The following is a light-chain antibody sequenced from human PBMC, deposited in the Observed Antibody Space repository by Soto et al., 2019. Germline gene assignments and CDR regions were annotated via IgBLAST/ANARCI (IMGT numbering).Light chain of an antibody. CDR3: SSYTSSSTRV. Sequence: SALTQPASVSGSPGQSITISCTGTSSDVGGYNYVSWYQHHPGKAPELMIFEVSNRPSGVSHRFSGPKSGNTASLTISGLQTEDEGDYYCSSYTSSSTRVFGTGTKVTVL. V-gene: IGLV2-14*01. CDR1: SSDVGGYNY. CDR2: EVS. J-gene: IGLJ1*01.